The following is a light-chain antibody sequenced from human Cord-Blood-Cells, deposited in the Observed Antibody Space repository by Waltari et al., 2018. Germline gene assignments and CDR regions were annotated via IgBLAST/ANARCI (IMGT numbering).Light chain of an antibody. Sequence: QSALTQPASVSESPGQSITISCTGTRSDVGGSNYVSWYQQHPGKAPKLMIYEVSNRPSGVSNRFSGSKSGNTASLTISGLQAEDEADYYCSSYTSSSTLYVFGTGTKVTVL. V-gene: IGLV2-14*01. J-gene: IGLJ1*01. CDR1: RSDVGGSNY. CDR2: EVS. CDR3: SSYTSSSTLYV.